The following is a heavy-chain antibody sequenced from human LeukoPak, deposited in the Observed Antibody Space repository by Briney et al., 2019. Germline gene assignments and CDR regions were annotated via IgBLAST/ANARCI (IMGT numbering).Heavy chain of an antibody. CDR3: ARDRLAVAGTFDY. J-gene: IGHJ4*02. Sequence: GGSLRLSCAASGFTFSDYYMSWIRQAPGKGLEWVSYISSSGSTIYYADSVKGRFTISRDNAKNSPYLQMNSLRAEDTAVYYCARDRLAVAGTFDYWGQGTLVTVSS. CDR1: GFTFSDYY. D-gene: IGHD6-19*01. V-gene: IGHV3-11*04. CDR2: ISSSGSTI.